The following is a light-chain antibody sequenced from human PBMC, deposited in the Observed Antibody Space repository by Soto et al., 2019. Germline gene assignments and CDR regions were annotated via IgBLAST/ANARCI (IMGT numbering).Light chain of an antibody. V-gene: IGLV3-21*04. CDR2: YDS. CDR1: NIGSKS. CDR3: QVWDSSRDHVV. J-gene: IGLJ2*01. Sequence: SYELTQPPSVSVAPGKTARITCGGNNIGSKSVHWYQQKPGQAPVLVIYYDSDRPSGIPERFSGSSSGNTATLTISRVEAGDEADYYCQVWDSSRDHVVFGGGTKVTVL.